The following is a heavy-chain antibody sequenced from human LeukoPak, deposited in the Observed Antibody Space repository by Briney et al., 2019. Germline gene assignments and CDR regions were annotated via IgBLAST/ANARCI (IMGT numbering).Heavy chain of an antibody. J-gene: IGHJ4*02. CDR1: GFTFSSYG. CDR3: ARFPDGYPFDY. CDR2: ISGSGGST. D-gene: IGHD5-24*01. Sequence: PGGSLRLSCAASGFTFSSYGMSWVRQAPGKVLEWVSAISGSGGSTYYADSVKGRFTISRDNSKNTLYLQMNSLRAEDTAVYYCARFPDGYPFDYWGQGTLVTVSS. V-gene: IGHV3-23*01.